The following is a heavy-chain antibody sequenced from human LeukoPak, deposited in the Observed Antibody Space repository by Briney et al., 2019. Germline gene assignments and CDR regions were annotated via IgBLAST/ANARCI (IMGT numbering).Heavy chain of an antibody. Sequence: ASVKVSCKASGYTFTGYYMHWVRQAPGQGLEWMGWINPNSGRTNYAQKFQGRVTMTRDTSVSTAYMELSRLRSDDTAVYYCAREYSGSDSGGYFDYWGREPWSPSPQ. CDR1: GYTFTGYY. D-gene: IGHD5-12*01. V-gene: IGHV1-2*02. CDR3: AREYSGSDSGGYFDY. J-gene: IGHJ4*02. CDR2: INPNSGRT.